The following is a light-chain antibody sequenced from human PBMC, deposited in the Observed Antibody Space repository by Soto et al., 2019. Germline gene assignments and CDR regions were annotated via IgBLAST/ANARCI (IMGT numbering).Light chain of an antibody. CDR3: QQSSNWPRT. Sequence: EIVLTQSPATLSLSPGERATLSCRASQSGSSCLAWYQQKPGQAPRLLIYDASNRATGIPARYSGSGSGTDGTLSISSLEPEDFAVYYCQQSSNWPRTFGGGTKVEIK. V-gene: IGKV3-11*01. CDR1: QSGSSC. J-gene: IGKJ4*01. CDR2: DAS.